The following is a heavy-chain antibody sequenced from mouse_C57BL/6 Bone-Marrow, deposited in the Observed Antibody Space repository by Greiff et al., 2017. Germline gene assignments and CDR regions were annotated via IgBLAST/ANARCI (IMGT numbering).Heavy chain of an antibody. CDR1: GYTFTSYW. CDR3: ARERALRPYYFDY. CDR2: IYPGSGST. Sequence: QVQLQQPGAELVKPGASVKMSCKASGYTFTSYWITWVKQRPGQGLEWIGDIYPGSGSTNYNEKSKSKATLTVDTSSSTAYMRLSSLTSEDSAVYYCARERALRPYYFDYWGQGTTLTVSS. D-gene: IGHD1-2*01. V-gene: IGHV1-55*01. J-gene: IGHJ2*01.